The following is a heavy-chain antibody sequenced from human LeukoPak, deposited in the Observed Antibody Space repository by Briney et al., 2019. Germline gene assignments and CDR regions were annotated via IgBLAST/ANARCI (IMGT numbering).Heavy chain of an antibody. V-gene: IGHV4-39*01. J-gene: IGHJ4*02. CDR2: LYYSGNT. Sequence: PSETLSLTCTVSGDSISSSGFFWVWIRQPPGKGLEWIGSLYYSGNTYYNPSLKSRVTISVDTSQNQFSLRLTSVTAADTAVYYCARLVAVAGVFDYWGQGTLVTVSS. D-gene: IGHD6-19*01. CDR1: GDSISSSGFF. CDR3: ARLVAVAGVFDY.